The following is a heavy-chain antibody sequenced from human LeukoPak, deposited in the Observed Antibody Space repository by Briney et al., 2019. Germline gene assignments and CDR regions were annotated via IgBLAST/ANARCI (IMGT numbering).Heavy chain of an antibody. CDR1: GYSISSGYY. CDR3: ARERGYCSGGSCDWFDP. Sequence: SETLSLTCTVSGYSISSGYYWGWIRQPPGKGLEWIESIHHSGGTYYNPSLKSRVTITVDTSKNQFSLKLSSVTAADTAVYYCARERGYCSGGSCDWFDPWGQGTLVTVSS. D-gene: IGHD2-15*01. CDR2: IHHSGGT. J-gene: IGHJ5*02. V-gene: IGHV4-38-2*02.